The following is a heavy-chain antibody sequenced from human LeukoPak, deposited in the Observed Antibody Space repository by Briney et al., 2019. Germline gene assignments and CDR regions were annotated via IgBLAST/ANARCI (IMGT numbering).Heavy chain of an antibody. CDR2: ISGSGDST. D-gene: IGHD2-8*02. CDR1: GLTFSIYV. Sequence: PGGSLRLSCAASGLTFSIYVMNWVRQAPGKGLEWVSSISGSGDSTYYAGSVMGRFTISRDNSKNTLYLQMNSLRAEDTAVYYCARDGHCSGGACNFDYWGQGTLVTVSS. J-gene: IGHJ4*02. V-gene: IGHV3-23*01. CDR3: ARDGHCSGGACNFDY.